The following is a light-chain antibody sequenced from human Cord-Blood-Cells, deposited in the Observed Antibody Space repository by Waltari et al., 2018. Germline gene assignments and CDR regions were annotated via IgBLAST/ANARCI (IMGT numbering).Light chain of an antibody. J-gene: IGKJ2*01. CDR3: QQSYSTPYT. CDR2: AAS. Sequence: DIQMTQSPSPLSASVGDRVTITCRASQDISSYLNRYQQKPGKAPKLLIDAASSLQSGVPSRFSGSGSGTDFTLTISSLQPEDFATYYCQQSYSTPYTFGQGTKLEIK. CDR1: QDISSY. V-gene: IGKV1-39*01.